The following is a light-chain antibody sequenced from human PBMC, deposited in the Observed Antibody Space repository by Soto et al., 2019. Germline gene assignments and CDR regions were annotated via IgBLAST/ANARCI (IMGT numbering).Light chain of an antibody. J-gene: IGKJ2*01. CDR3: QQYGTSPYT. CDR2: DAS. V-gene: IGKV3D-20*01. CDR1: QSLSSSF. Sequence: EIVLTQSPATLSLSPGERATLSCGASQSLSSSFLAWYQQKPGLAPRLLIYDASSRATGIPDRFSGSGSGTDFTLTISRLEPEDFAVYYCQQYGTSPYTFGRGIELEIK.